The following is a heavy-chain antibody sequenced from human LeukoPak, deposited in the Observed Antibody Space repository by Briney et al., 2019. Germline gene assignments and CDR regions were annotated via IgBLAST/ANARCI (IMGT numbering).Heavy chain of an antibody. CDR2: IYYSGST. J-gene: IGHJ6*02. CDR3: ATLTRYCSGGSCYYYGMDV. D-gene: IGHD2-15*01. V-gene: IGHV4-59*08. CDR1: GGSISSYY. Sequence: SETLSLTCTVSGGSISSYYWSWIRQPPGKGLEWIGYIYYSGSTNYNPSLKSRVTISVDTSKNQFSLKLSSVTAADTAVYYCATLTRYCSGGSCYYYGMDVWGQGTTVTVSS.